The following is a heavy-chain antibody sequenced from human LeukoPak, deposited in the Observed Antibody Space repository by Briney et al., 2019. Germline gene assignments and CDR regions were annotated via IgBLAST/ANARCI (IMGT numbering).Heavy chain of an antibody. CDR2: IKKDGIEK. D-gene: IGHD3-22*01. J-gene: IGHJ3*02. CDR3: AKDHRRNYYDSSGYCDAFDI. CDR1: GFTLSDYW. Sequence: GGSLRLSCAVSGFTLSDYWMSWVRQAPGKGLEWVANIKKDGIEKNYVDSVKGRFTISRDNSKNTLYLQMNSLRAEDTAVYYCAKDHRRNYYDSSGYCDAFDIWGHGTMVTVSS. V-gene: IGHV3-7*03.